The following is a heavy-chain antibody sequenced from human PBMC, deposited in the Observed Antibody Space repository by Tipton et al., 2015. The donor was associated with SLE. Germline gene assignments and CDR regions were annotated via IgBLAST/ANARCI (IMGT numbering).Heavy chain of an antibody. V-gene: IGHV4-4*09. D-gene: IGHD7-27*01. CDR3: ARQTWGHYFDL. J-gene: IGHJ2*01. CDR2: IYTSESS. CDR1: GGSISTYS. Sequence: TLSLTCTVSGGSISTYSWSWIRQPPGKGLEWIRYIYTSESSNYSPSLKSRVTISVDTSKNQFSLKLSSVTAADTAVYYCARQTWGHYFDLWGRGTLVTVSS.